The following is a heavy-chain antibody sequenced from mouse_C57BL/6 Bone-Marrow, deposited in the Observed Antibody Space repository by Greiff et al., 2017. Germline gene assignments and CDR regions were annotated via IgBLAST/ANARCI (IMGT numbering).Heavy chain of an antibody. CDR3: ARNYYGSSYFYWYFDV. V-gene: IGHV1-64*01. CDR1: GYTFTSYW. J-gene: IGHJ1*03. CDR2: IHPNSGST. Sequence: QVQLQQPGAELVKPGASVKLSCKASGYTFTSYWMHWVKQRPGQGLEWIGMIHPNSGSTNYNEKFKSKATLTVDKSSSTAYMQLSSLPSEDSAVYYCARNYYGSSYFYWYFDVWGTGTTVTVSS. D-gene: IGHD1-1*01.